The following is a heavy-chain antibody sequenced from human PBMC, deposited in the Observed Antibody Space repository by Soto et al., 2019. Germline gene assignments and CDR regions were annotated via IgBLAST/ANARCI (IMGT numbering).Heavy chain of an antibody. CDR2: ISYDGGDK. CDR3: AREYSLAVVALGY. V-gene: IGHV3-30-3*01. D-gene: IGHD3-22*01. J-gene: IGHJ4*02. Sequence: QVQLVESGGGVVQPGRSLRLSCAASGFTFSSYTMQWVRQTPGKGLEWVAHISYDGGDKYYADSVKGRFTISRDNSKNTLYLQMNSLRAEDTSVYYCAREYSLAVVALGYWGQGILVTVFS. CDR1: GFTFSSYT.